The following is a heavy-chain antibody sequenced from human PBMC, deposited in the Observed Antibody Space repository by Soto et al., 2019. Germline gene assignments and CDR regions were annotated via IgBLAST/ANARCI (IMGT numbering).Heavy chain of an antibody. V-gene: IGHV4-31*03. J-gene: IGHJ5*02. CDR2: IYYSGST. D-gene: IGHD3-22*01. Sequence: PSETLSLTCTVSGGSISSRGYYWSWIRQHPGKGLEWIGYIYYSGSTYYNPSLKSRVTISVDTSKNQFSLKLSSVTAADTAVYYCAINYYDSSGYFVFGPWGQGTLVTVSS. CDR3: AINYYDSSGYFVFGP. CDR1: GGSISSRGYY.